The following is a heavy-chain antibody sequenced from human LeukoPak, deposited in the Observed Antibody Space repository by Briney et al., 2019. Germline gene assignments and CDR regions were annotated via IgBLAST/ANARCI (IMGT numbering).Heavy chain of an antibody. D-gene: IGHD3-3*02. CDR2: ITPKSGDT. Sequence: GAAVTVSCKASGWTFSDGYMHWVRQAPGQGLEYVGWITPKSGDTYSPQRFQGRVTMTRDASISTAYMELSSLRSDDTAVYFCARVRLADERAWAYWGQGTLVTVSS. CDR3: ARVRLADERAWAY. V-gene: IGHV1-2*02. J-gene: IGHJ4*02. CDR1: GWTFSDGY.